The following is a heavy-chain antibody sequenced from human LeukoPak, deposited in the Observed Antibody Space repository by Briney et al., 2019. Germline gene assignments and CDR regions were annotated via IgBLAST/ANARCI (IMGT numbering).Heavy chain of an antibody. D-gene: IGHD4-17*01. CDR2: IYSGGST. Sequence: GGSLRLSCAASGFIVSSNYMSWVRQAPGKGLEWVSVIYSGGSTHYADSAKGRFTISRDNSKNTLYLQMNSLRAEDTAVYYCARDRATVTIQYYFDYWGQGTLVTVSS. J-gene: IGHJ4*02. CDR1: GFIVSSNY. CDR3: ARDRATVTIQYYFDY. V-gene: IGHV3-53*01.